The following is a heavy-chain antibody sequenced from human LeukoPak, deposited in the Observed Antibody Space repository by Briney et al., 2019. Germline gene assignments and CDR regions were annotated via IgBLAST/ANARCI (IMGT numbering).Heavy chain of an antibody. Sequence: GGSLRLSCAASGFTLSSYAMTWVRQAPGRGLEWVSSVDGGGGGTYYADSVKGRFTISRDNSKDTLYLQMNGLRAEDTAIYYCARGGTQSPINWGPGTPVTVSS. CDR2: VDGGGGGT. CDR3: ARGGTQSPIN. J-gene: IGHJ4*02. V-gene: IGHV3-23*01. CDR1: GFTLSSYA.